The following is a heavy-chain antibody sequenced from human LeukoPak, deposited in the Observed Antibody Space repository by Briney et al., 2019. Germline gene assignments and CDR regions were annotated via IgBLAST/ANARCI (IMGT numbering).Heavy chain of an antibody. J-gene: IGHJ6*03. CDR3: ARDEVQYQLLYYYYYMDV. CDR1: GFTFSSYW. CDR2: IKQDGSEK. V-gene: IGHV3-7*01. D-gene: IGHD2-2*01. Sequence: GGSLRLSCAASGFTFSSYWMSWVRQAPGKGLEWVANIKQDGSEKYYVDSVKGRFTISRDNAKNSLYLQMNSLRAEDTAVYYCARDEVQYQLLYYYYYMDVWGKGTTFTVSS.